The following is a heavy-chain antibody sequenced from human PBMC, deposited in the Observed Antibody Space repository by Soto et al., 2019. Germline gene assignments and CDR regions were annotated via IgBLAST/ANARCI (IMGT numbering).Heavy chain of an antibody. Sequence: SETLSLTCAVYGGSFSGYYWSWIRQPPGKGLEWIGEINHSGSTNYNPSLKSRVTISVDTSKNQFSLKLSSVTAADTAVYYCARGEQDEPFDYWGQGTLVTVSS. V-gene: IGHV4-34*01. CDR2: INHSGST. CDR3: ARGEQDEPFDY. J-gene: IGHJ4*02. D-gene: IGHD2-15*01. CDR1: GGSFSGYY.